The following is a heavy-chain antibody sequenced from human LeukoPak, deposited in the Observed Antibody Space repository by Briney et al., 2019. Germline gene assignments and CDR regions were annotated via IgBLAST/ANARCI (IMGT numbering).Heavy chain of an antibody. Sequence: SETLFLTCTVSGGSINSNNYYWGWIRQPPGKGLEWIGSIYSSGSAYYDPSLKSRVTISVDTSKNQFSLRLSSVTAADTAVYYCQSRYLEWLLEYWGQGTLVTVSS. D-gene: IGHD3-3*01. CDR3: QSRYLEWLLEY. CDR1: GGSINSNNYY. V-gene: IGHV4-39*01. J-gene: IGHJ4*02. CDR2: IYSSGSA.